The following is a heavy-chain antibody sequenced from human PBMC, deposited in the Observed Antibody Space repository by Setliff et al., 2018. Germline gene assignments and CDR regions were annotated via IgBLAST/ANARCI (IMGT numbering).Heavy chain of an antibody. V-gene: IGHV1-3*01. J-gene: IGHJ5*02. CDR2: INAGNGNT. CDR1: GYTFTSYA. Sequence: ASVKVSCKASGYTFTSYAMHRVRQAPGQRLEWMGWINAGNGNTKYSQKFQGRVTITRDTSASTAYMELSSLRSEDTAVYYCAREIVTPYITMVRETARGFDPWGQGTLVTVSS. D-gene: IGHD3-10*01. CDR3: AREIVTPYITMVRETARGFDP.